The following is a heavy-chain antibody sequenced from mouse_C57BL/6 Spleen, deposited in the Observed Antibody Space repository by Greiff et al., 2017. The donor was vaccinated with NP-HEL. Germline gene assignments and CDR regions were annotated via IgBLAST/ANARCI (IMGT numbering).Heavy chain of an antibody. CDR3: ARERIRQNAMDY. Sequence: QVHVKQSGAELVRPGPSVKVSCKASGYSFTNYLIEWVKQRPGPGLEWIGVINPGSGGTNYNETFKGKAPLTADESSSTSYLHLSPLASTDSAVYYCARERIRQNAMDYWGQGTSVTVSS. CDR1: GYSFTNYL. CDR2: INPGSGGT. V-gene: IGHV1-54*01. D-gene: IGHD3-2*01. J-gene: IGHJ4*01.